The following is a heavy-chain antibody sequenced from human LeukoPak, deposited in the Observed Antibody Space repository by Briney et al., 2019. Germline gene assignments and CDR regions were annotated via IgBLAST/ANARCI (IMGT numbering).Heavy chain of an antibody. V-gene: IGHV4-39*01. CDR2: IYYSGST. CDR1: GGSISSSSYY. Sequence: KTSEPLSLTCTVSGGSISSSSYYWGWIRQPPGKGLEWIVSIYYSGSTDYNPSLKSRVTISVDTSKNQFSLNLSSVTAADTAVYYCARQLVRVVISDFDHWGQGTLVTVSS. CDR3: ARQLVRVVISDFDH. J-gene: IGHJ4*02. D-gene: IGHD3-10*01.